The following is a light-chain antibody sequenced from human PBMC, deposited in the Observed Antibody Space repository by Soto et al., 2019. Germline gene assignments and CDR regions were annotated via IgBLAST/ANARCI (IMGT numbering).Light chain of an antibody. CDR3: QQRSNWPWT. CDR1: QSVSSY. CDR2: DAS. V-gene: IGKV3-11*01. Sequence: EIVVTQSRATRSLSAGERATLSCRASQSVSSYLAWYQQKPGQAPRLLIYDASNRATGIPARFSGRGSGTDFTLTISSLGPEDFAVYYCQQRSNWPWTFSQGTKVDI. J-gene: IGKJ1*01.